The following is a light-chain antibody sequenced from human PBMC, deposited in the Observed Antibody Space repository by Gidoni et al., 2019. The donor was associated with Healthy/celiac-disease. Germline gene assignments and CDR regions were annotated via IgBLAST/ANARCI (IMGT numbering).Light chain of an antibody. Sequence: EILFTQSPAPLSLSPGESATLSCRASQSVSSYLAWYQQKPGQAPRLLIYDASNRATGIPARFSGSGSGTDFTLTISSLEPEDFAVYYCQQRSNWHSLTFGGGTKVEIK. CDR1: QSVSSY. CDR2: DAS. J-gene: IGKJ4*01. V-gene: IGKV3-11*01. CDR3: QQRSNWHSLT.